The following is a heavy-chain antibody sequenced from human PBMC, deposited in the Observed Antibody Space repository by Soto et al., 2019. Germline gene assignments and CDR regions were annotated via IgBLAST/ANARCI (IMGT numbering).Heavy chain of an antibody. V-gene: IGHV3-33*01. CDR2: IRFDGSNE. Sequence: QEQLVESGGGVVQPGTSLRFSCAVPGGIFHGYGMHWVRQAPGKGLEWVAIIRFDGSNEEYADSVKGRFTISRDNSKNTLYLQMNTLGAEDTAVYYCARDGIGGTVFRGYLDYWGRGTVVTVSS. CDR3: ARDGIGGTVFRGYLDY. D-gene: IGHD1-7*01. J-gene: IGHJ4*02. CDR1: GGIFHGYG.